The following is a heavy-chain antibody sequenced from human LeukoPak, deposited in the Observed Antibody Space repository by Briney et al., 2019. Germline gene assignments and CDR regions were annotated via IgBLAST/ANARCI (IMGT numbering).Heavy chain of an antibody. CDR1: GYTFTSYG. V-gene: IGHV1-18*01. CDR3: ARDNASGYSSSWYVDYYYYYGMDV. Sequence: ASVKVSCKASGYTFTSYGISWVRQAPGQGLEWMGWISAYNGNTNYAQKLQGRVTMTTDTSTSTACMELRSLRSDDTAVYYCARDNASGYSSSWYVDYYYYYGMDVWGQGTTVTVSS. D-gene: IGHD6-13*01. J-gene: IGHJ6*02. CDR2: ISAYNGNT.